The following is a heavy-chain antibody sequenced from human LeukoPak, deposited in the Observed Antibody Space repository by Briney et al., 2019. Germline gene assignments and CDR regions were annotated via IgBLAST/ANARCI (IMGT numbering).Heavy chain of an antibody. V-gene: IGHV4-39*01. Sequence: SSETLSLTCTVSGGSISSSSYYWGWIRQPPGKGLEWIGSIYYSGSTYYNPSLKSRVTISVDTSKNQFSLKLSSVTAADTAVYYCARHEEGPLEYFQHWGQGTLVTVSS. CDR1: GGSISSSSYY. J-gene: IGHJ1*01. CDR2: IYYSGST. CDR3: ARHEEGPLEYFQH.